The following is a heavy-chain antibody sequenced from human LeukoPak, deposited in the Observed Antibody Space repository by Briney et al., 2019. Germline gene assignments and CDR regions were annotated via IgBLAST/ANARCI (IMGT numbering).Heavy chain of an antibody. V-gene: IGHV3-23*01. J-gene: IGHJ4*02. CDR3: AKEMGDYGSGSYHY. D-gene: IGHD3-10*01. Sequence: GGSLRLSCAASGFTVSSNYMSWVRQAPGKGLEWVSAISGSGGSTYYADSVKGRFTISRDNSKNTLYLQMNSLRVEDTAVYYCAKEMGDYGSGSYHYWGQGTLVTVSS. CDR1: GFTVSSNY. CDR2: ISGSGGST.